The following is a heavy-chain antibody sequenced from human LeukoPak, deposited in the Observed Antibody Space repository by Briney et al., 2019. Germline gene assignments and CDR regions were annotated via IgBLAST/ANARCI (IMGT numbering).Heavy chain of an antibody. CDR2: IYPGDSDT. D-gene: IGHD1-26*01. CDR1: GYSFTSYW. V-gene: IGHV5-51*01. Sequence: GESLKISCKGSGYSFTSYWIGWVRQMPGKGLEWMGIIYPGDSDTRYSPSFQGQVTISADKSISTAYLQWSSLKASDTAMYYCARTDGIVGATRAFDIWGQGTMVTVSS. J-gene: IGHJ3*02. CDR3: ARTDGIVGATRAFDI.